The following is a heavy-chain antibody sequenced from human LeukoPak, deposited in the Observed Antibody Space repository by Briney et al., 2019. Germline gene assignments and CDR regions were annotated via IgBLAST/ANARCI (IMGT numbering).Heavy chain of an antibody. J-gene: IGHJ4*02. D-gene: IGHD1-26*01. CDR3: AKGTCYSGSPSDY. Sequence: GSLRLSCAASGFTFSSYWMSWVRQAPGKGLEWVANIKQDGSEKYYVDSVKGRFTISRDNAKNSLYLQMNGLSAEDTAVYYCAKGTCYSGSPSDYWGQGTLVTVSS. CDR1: GFTFSSYW. CDR2: IKQDGSEK. V-gene: IGHV3-7*02.